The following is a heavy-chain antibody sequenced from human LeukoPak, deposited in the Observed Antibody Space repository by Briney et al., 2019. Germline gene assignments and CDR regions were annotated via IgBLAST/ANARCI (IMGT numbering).Heavy chain of an antibody. CDR1: GFTFSSYS. D-gene: IGHD3-3*01. CDR2: ISSSSSYI. V-gene: IGHV3-21*01. Sequence: GGSLRLSCAASGFTFSSYSMNWVRQAPGKGLEWVSSISSSSSYIYYADSVKGRFTISRDNAKNSLYLQMNSLRAEDTAVYYCARDLAAYYDFWGGPRGWFDPWGQGTLVTVSS. J-gene: IGHJ5*02. CDR3: ARDLAAYYDFWGGPRGWFDP.